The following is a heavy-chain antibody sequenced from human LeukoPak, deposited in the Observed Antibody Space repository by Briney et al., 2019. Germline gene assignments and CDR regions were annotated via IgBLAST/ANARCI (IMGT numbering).Heavy chain of an antibody. CDR2: IYPGDSDT. V-gene: IGHV5-51*01. CDR3: ATSRIVGATDWFDP. J-gene: IGHJ5*02. D-gene: IGHD1-26*01. Sequence: GESLKISCKTSGYSFVSHWIVWVRQMPGKGLEWLGIIYPGDSDTRYSPSFQGQVTISADKSISTAYLHWSSLRASDTAMYYCATSRIVGATDWFDPWGQGTLVTVSS. CDR1: GYSFVSHW.